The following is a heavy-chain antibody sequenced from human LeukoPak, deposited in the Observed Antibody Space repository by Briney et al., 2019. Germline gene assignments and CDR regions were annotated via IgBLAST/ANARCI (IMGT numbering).Heavy chain of an antibody. J-gene: IGHJ4*02. CDR3: ARGLMGGYPYFEN. V-gene: IGHV3-20*04. D-gene: IGHD3-22*01. CDR1: GFTFRNYN. Sequence: GGSLRLSCAGSGFTFRNYNMNWVRQAPGKGLEWVSHINWNGNTIGYGDSVKGRFTISRDNAKNSLYLQMNSLRAEDTAFYYCARGLMGGYPYFENWGQGTLVTVSS. CDR2: INWNGNTI.